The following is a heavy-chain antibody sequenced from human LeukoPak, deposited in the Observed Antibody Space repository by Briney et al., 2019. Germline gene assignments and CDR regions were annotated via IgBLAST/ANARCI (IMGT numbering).Heavy chain of an antibody. CDR1: GYTFTSYG. CDR2: ISAYNGNT. Sequence: ASVKVSCKASGYTFTSYGISWVRQAPGQGLEWMGWISAYNGNTNYAQKLQGRVTMTTDTSTSTAYMELRSLRSDDTAVYYCAIDWRITFGGVIVPLFGYWGQGTLVTVSS. CDR3: AIDWRITFGGVIVPLFGY. V-gene: IGHV1-18*04. J-gene: IGHJ4*02. D-gene: IGHD3-16*02.